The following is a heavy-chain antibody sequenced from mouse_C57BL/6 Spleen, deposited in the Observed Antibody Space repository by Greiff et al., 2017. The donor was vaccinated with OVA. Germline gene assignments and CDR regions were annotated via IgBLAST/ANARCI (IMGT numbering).Heavy chain of an antibody. CDR1: GYSITSGYY. D-gene: IGHD2-2*01. V-gene: IGHV3-6*01. CDR3: ASYGFYAMDY. CDR2: ISYDGSN. J-gene: IGHJ4*01. Sequence: EVQLQQSGPGLVKPSQSLSLTCSVTGYSITSGYYWNWIRQFPGNKLEWMGYISYDGSNNYNPSLKNRISITRDTSKNQFFLKLNSVTTEDTATYYCASYGFYAMDYWGQGTSVTVSS.